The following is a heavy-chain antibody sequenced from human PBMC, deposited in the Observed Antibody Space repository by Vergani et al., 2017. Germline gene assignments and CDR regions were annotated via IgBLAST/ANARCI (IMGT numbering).Heavy chain of an antibody. D-gene: IGHD2-2*01. Sequence: QLLESGGGLIQPGGSLRLSCAASGFTFNSYAMTWVRQAPGKGLEWVSGINNNGGSTYYADSVKGRFTISRDNSKNTLYLQMTDLRAEDTATYYCAKVSGSTSFRYGGGAFDVWGHGTMVTVSS. CDR1: GFTFNSYA. J-gene: IGHJ3*01. V-gene: IGHV3-23*01. CDR3: AKVSGSTSFRYGGGAFDV. CDR2: INNNGGST.